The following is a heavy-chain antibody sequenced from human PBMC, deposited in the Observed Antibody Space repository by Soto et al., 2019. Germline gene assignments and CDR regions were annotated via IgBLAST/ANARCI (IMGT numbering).Heavy chain of an antibody. CDR1: GLTFSSYW. CDR3: ARDSYGSGENRAFDV. CDR2: INPDGSTT. J-gene: IGHJ3*01. V-gene: IGHV3-74*01. D-gene: IGHD3-10*01. Sequence: EVQLVESGGGLVQPGGSLRLSCVASGLTFSSYWMHWVRQAAGKGPVWVARINPDGSTTTYADSVKGRFTISRDNAKNTLYLQMNRLRAEDMAIYYCARDSYGSGENRAFDVWGQVTMVTVSS.